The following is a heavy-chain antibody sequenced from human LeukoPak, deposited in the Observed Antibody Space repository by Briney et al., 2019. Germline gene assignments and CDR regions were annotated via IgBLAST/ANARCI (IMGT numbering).Heavy chain of an antibody. CDR2: IYHSGNT. D-gene: IGHD2-21*02. CDR1: GESFSSYY. CDR3: ARSIIVVVAAGALDI. J-gene: IGHJ3*02. Sequence: PSETLSLTCAVYGESFSSYYWSWIRQPPGKGLEWIGYIYHSGNTNSNPSLKSRVTISVDTTKNQFSLKLSSVTAADTAVYYCARSIIVVVAAGALDIWGQGTMVTVSS. V-gene: IGHV4-59*08.